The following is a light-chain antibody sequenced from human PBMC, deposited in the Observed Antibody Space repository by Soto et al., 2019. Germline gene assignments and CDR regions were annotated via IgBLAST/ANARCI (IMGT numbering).Light chain of an antibody. J-gene: IGKJ3*01. CDR1: QSVSSNY. CDR3: QQYGTSPGT. CDR2: GAS. Sequence: EIVLTQSPGTLSLSPGERATLSCRASQSVSSNYLAWYQQKPGQAPRLLIFGASLRASGIPDRFSGSGSGTDFTLTIGGLEPGDFAVYYCQQYGTSPGTFGPGTKVGV. V-gene: IGKV3-20*01.